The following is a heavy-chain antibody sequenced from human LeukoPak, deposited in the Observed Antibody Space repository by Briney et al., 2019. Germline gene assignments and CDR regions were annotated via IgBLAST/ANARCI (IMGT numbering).Heavy chain of an antibody. CDR1: GGSSSSNY. Sequence: PSETLSLTCTISGGSSSSNYWSWIRQPPAKGLEWIGYIYYSGRTKNNPSLNSRVTISVDTSKNQFSLKLSSVTAADTAVYYCASGPDFYMNVWGKGTTVTVSS. V-gene: IGHV4-59*01. J-gene: IGHJ6*03. CDR2: IYYSGRT. D-gene: IGHD3-3*01. CDR3: ASGPDFYMNV.